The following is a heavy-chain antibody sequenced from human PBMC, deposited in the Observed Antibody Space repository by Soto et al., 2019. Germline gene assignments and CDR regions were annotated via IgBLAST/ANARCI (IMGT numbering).Heavy chain of an antibody. V-gene: IGHV1-69*01. CDR3: ARAQDRGGSGNCWVNWFDP. Sequence: QVQLVQSGAEVKKPGSSVKVSCKASGGTFSSYLFSWVRQAPGQGLEWRGGVIPIFGTANYAQKFQDRVTITADESTNTAYMERSSLRSEDTAVYYCARAQDRGGSGNCWVNWFDPWGQGTLVTVSS. CDR1: GGTFSSYL. D-gene: IGHD3-10*01. J-gene: IGHJ5*02. CDR2: VIPIFGTA.